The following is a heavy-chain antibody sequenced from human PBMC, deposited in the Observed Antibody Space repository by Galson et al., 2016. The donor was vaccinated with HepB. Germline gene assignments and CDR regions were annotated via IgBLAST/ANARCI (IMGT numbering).Heavy chain of an antibody. CDR2: ISGSGGTT. CDR3: AKGDDFWSGYYGGL. J-gene: IGHJ4*02. V-gene: IGHV3-23*01. CDR1: GFTFSNYA. D-gene: IGHD3-3*01. Sequence: SLRLSCAASGFTFSNYALSWVRQAPGTGLEWVSGISGSGGTTYYADSVKGRFTISRDNSKNTLYLRMHSLRAEDTAVYYCAKGDDFWSGYYGGLWGQGTLVTVSS.